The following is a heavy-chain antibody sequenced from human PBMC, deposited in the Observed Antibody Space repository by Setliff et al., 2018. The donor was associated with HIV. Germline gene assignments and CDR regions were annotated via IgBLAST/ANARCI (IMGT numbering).Heavy chain of an antibody. CDR2: IYYSGST. D-gene: IGHD3-3*01. J-gene: IGHJ3*02. CDR3: ARDRGYNFWSGYSNAFDI. V-gene: IGHV4-61*08. CDR1: GGSIISGGYY. Sequence: SETLSLTCTVSGGSIISGGYYWSWIRQPPGKGLEWIGYIYYSGSTNYNPSLKSRVTISVDTSKNQFSLKLSSVTAAATAVYYCARDRGYNFWSGYSNAFDIWGQGTMVTVSS.